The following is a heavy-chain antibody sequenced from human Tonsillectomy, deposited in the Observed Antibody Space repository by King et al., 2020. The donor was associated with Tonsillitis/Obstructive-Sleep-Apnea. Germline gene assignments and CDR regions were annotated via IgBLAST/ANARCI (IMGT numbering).Heavy chain of an antibody. D-gene: IGHD3-3*01. V-gene: IGHV3-21*01. CDR3: ARDGTPTIFGVAGDFFDI. Sequence: VQLVESGGGLVKPGGSLRLSCAASGFTFSSYSITWVRQAPGKGLEWLSSISSSSSHIFYADSLQGRFIVSRDNAKNSLYLQMNSLRAEDTAVYYCARDGTPTIFGVAGDFFDIWGQGTLVTVSS. CDR1: GFTFSSYS. J-gene: IGHJ3*02. CDR2: ISSSSSHI.